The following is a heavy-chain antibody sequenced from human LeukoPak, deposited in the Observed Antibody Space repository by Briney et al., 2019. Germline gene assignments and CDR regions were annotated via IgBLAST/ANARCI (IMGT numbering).Heavy chain of an antibody. CDR3: ARPYSAVIYYFDS. Sequence: ASVKVSCKASGYTFTGYYMHWVRQAPGQELEWMGWINPNSGGTNYAQKFQGRVTMTRDTSISTAYMELSRLRSDDTAVYYCARPYSAVIYYFDSWGQGTLVTVSS. CDR2: INPNSGGT. CDR1: GYTFTGYY. J-gene: IGHJ4*02. D-gene: IGHD6-13*01. V-gene: IGHV1-2*02.